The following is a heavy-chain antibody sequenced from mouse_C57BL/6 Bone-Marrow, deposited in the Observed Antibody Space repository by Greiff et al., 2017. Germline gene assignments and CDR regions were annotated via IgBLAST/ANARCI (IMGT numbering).Heavy chain of an antibody. D-gene: IGHD1-1*01. Sequence: QVQLQQPGAELVKPGASVKLSCKASGYTFTSYWMHWVKQRPGQGLEWIGMIHPNSGSTNYNEKFKSKATLTVDKSSSTAYMQLSSLTSEDSAVYYGARGYYGTYYFAMDYWGQGTSVTVSS. CDR3: ARGYYGTYYFAMDY. J-gene: IGHJ4*01. V-gene: IGHV1-64*01. CDR1: GYTFTSYW. CDR2: IHPNSGST.